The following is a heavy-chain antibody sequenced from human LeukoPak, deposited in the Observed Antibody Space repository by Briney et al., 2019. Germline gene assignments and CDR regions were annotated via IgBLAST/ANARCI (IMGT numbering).Heavy chain of an antibody. D-gene: IGHD6-19*01. V-gene: IGHV1-18*01. J-gene: IGHJ5*02. CDR1: GYIFTSYG. Sequence: ASVKVSCKTTGYIFTSYGISWVRQAPGQGLEWMGWISGYDGSKNYAQNVQDRVIMTTDTSTSTAYMELRSLRSDDTAVYYCARDEYSRGAGQNWFDPWGQGTPVTVSS. CDR3: ARDEYSRGAGQNWFDP. CDR2: ISGYDGSK.